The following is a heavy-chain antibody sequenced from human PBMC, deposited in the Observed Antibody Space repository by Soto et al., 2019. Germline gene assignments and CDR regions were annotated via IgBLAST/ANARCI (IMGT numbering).Heavy chain of an antibody. CDR3: HTVLRWDLPSMPRV. CDR2: IQSKTDGGTT. D-gene: IGHD1-26*01. CDR1: GFTFSNTC. V-gene: IGHV3-15*01. Sequence: PGGALRLSCAASGFTFSNTCMSWVRQAPGKGLEWLGRIQSKTDGGTTDYAAPVKGRLSISRDDSKSTLYLQMNSLETDDTAVYYCHTVLRWDLPSMPRVWGQGTMVTVSS. J-gene: IGHJ6*02.